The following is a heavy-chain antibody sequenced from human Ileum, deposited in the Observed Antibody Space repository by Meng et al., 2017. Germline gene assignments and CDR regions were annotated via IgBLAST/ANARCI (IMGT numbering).Heavy chain of an antibody. CDR3: ARVGAVASFDY. CDR2: INPSGGST. CDR1: GYTFTGYY. D-gene: IGHD6-19*01. Sequence: QVQLGKSGADVKKPGASGKVSCKSSGYTFTGYYLFWVRQAPGQGLEWMGIINPSGGSTSYAQKFQGRVTMTRDTSTSTVYMELSSLRSEDTAVYYCARVGAVASFDYWGQGTLVTVSS. J-gene: IGHJ4*02. V-gene: IGHV1-46*01.